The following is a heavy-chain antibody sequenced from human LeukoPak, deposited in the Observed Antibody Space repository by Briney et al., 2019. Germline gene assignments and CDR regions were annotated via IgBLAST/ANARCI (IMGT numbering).Heavy chain of an antibody. CDR2: IWYDGSNK. V-gene: IGHV3-30*02. CDR1: GLTFSSYG. Sequence: PGGSLRLSCVASGLTFSSYGMHWVRQAPGKGLEWVAFIWYDGSNKYYADSVKGRFTISRDNSKNTLSLQMSSLRPDDTAVYYCAKAYSYGYDYWGQGTLVTVSS. J-gene: IGHJ4*02. CDR3: AKAYSYGYDY. D-gene: IGHD5-18*01.